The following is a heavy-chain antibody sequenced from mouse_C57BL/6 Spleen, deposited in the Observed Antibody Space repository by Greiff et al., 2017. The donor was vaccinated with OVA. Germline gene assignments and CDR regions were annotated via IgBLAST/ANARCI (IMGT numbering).Heavy chain of an antibody. V-gene: IGHV1-42*01. Sequence: HLQHSLPYLLNPVSSVNISFNSSVYSFTVYYINLFKQIPEKSLEWIGEINPSTGGTTYNQKFKAKATLTVDKSSSTAYMQLKSLTSEDSAVYYCAYYSNYVGYYAMDYWGQGTSVTVSS. D-gene: IGHD2-5*01. CDR3: AYYSNYVGYYAMDY. CDR1: VYSFTVYY. J-gene: IGHJ4*01. CDR2: INPSTGGT.